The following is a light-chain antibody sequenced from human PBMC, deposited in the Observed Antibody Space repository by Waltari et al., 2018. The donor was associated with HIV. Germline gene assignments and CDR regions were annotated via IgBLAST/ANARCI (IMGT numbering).Light chain of an antibody. Sequence: SYELTQPPSVSVSPGQTARITCSGDALPKQYAYWYQQKPGQAPVVVIYKDSERPSGIPERWSGSSSGTTVTLTISGVQTEDEANYYCKSVDRSRVVFGGGTKLTVL. CDR2: KDS. CDR1: ALPKQY. V-gene: IGLV3-25*03. CDR3: KSVDRSRVV. J-gene: IGLJ2*01.